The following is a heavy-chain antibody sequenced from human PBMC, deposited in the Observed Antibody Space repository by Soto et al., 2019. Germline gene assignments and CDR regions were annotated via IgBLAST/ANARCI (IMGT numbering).Heavy chain of an antibody. CDR3: ARQSYSFGPSNFDY. D-gene: IGHD5-18*01. Sequence: PSETLSLTCTVSGGSISSRTYYSAWIRQPPGKGLEWIGSISYSGSTSHNLSLKSRTTISVDTSKNQFSLKLSSVTAADTAVYYCARQSYSFGPSNFDYWGQGTLVTVSS. CDR1: GGSISSRTYY. CDR2: ISYSGST. J-gene: IGHJ4*02. V-gene: IGHV4-39*01.